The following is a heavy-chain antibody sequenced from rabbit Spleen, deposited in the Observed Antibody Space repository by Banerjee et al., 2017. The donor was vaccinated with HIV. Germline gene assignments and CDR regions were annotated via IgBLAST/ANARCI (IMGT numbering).Heavy chain of an antibody. CDR1: GFSFSRGYD. CDR2: IYTGNDKT. CDR3: ARDTGSSFSSYGMDL. V-gene: IGHV1S45*01. J-gene: IGHJ6*01. D-gene: IGHD8-1*01. Sequence: QEQLVESGGGLVQPGASLTLTCTPSGFSFSRGYDMCWVRQAPGKGLEWIGCIYTGNDKTYYASWAKGRLTISKTSSTTVTLQMTSLTVADTATYFCARDTGSSFSSYGMDLWGQGSLVTVS.